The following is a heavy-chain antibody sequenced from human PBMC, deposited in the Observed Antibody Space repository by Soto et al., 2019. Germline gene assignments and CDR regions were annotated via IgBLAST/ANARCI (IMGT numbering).Heavy chain of an antibody. CDR2: IDWDDDK. Sequence: SGPTLVNPTQTLTLTCTFSGFSLSTSGMCVSWIRQPPGKALEWLALIDWDDDKYYITSLKTRLTISKDTSKNQVVLTMTNMDPVDTATYYCARQYSSSSYYYYGMDVWGQGTTVTVSS. D-gene: IGHD6-6*01. CDR1: GFSLSTSGMC. J-gene: IGHJ6*02. V-gene: IGHV2-70*01. CDR3: ARQYSSSSYYYYGMDV.